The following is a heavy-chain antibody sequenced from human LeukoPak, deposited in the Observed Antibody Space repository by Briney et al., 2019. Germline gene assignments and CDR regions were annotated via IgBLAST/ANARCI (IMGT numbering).Heavy chain of an antibody. D-gene: IGHD1-26*01. CDR3: TRGAPVGSKTFDI. Sequence: GGSLRLSCAASGFTFSSYWMSWVRQAPGKGLEWVANIKQDGSEKYYVDSVKGRFTISRDNAKNSLYLQMNSLRAEDTAVYYCTRGAPVGSKTFDIWGQGTMVTVS. J-gene: IGHJ3*02. V-gene: IGHV3-7*03. CDR2: IKQDGSEK. CDR1: GFTFSSYW.